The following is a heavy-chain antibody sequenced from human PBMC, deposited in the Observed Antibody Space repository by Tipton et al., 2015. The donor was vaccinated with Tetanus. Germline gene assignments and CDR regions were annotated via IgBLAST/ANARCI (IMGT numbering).Heavy chain of an antibody. CDR1: GGSVRSGDYS. CDR2: VSYSGRT. V-gene: IGHV4-61*08. CDR3: ACNPKIAAAGTGEDSGWFDP. J-gene: IGHJ5*02. D-gene: IGHD6-13*01. Sequence: GLVKPSETLSLTCTVSGGSVRSGDYSWNWIRQPPGKGLEWLAYVSYSGRTNSKYSLESRITISQDTSKNQFSLKLSSVTAADTAVYYCACNPKIAAAGTGEDSGWFDPWGQGTLVTVSS.